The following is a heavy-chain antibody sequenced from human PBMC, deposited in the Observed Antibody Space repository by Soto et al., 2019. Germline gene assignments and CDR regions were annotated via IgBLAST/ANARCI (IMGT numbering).Heavy chain of an antibody. CDR3: VRHQTDYYYYYYMDV. CDR1: GYSFTSYW. Sequence: GESLKISCKGSGYSFTSYWIGWVRQMPGKGLEWMGIIYPGDSDTRYSPSFQGQVTISADKSISTAYLQWSSLKASDTAMYYCVRHQTDYYYYYYMDVWGKGTTVTVSS. CDR2: IYPGDSDT. V-gene: IGHV5-51*01. J-gene: IGHJ6*03.